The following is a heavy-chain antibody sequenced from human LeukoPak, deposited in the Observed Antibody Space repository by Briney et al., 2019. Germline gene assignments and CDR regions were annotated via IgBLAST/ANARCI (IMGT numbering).Heavy chain of an antibody. D-gene: IGHD3-10*01. Sequence: KAGGSLTLSCSAYGFTLSSYGMHWLRHAPGKGREGVTDIWYDGSHKYYPDSVKGRFTISRDNSENTLYLQMNSLRAEDRAVYYCARDDGSGSYCFDYWGQGALVTVSS. CDR2: IWYDGSHK. J-gene: IGHJ4*02. CDR3: ARDDGSGSYCFDY. CDR1: GFTLSSYG. V-gene: IGHV3-33*01.